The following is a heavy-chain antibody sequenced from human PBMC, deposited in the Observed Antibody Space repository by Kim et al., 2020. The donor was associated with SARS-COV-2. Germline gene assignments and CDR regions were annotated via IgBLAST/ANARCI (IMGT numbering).Heavy chain of an antibody. CDR3: ARAYYGDYNWFDP. J-gene: IGHJ5*02. Sequence: YSPKFQGRVTITRETSASTAYMEVSSLRSEDTAVYYCARAYYGDYNWFDPWGQGTLVTVSS. V-gene: IGHV1-3*01. D-gene: IGHD4-17*01.